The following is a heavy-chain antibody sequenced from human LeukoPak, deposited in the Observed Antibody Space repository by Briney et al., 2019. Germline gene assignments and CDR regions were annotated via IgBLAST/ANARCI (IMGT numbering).Heavy chain of an antibody. CDR2: FDPEDGET. CDR3: ATAAFQLLYDSSGYYLGT. J-gene: IGHJ5*02. D-gene: IGHD3-22*01. Sequence: ASVKVSCKGSGYTLTELSMHWLRQAPGKGLEWMGGFDPEDGETIYAQKFQGRVTMTEDTSTDTAYMELSSLRSEDTAVYYCATAAFQLLYDSSGYYLGTWGQGTLVTVSS. CDR1: GYTLTELS. V-gene: IGHV1-24*01.